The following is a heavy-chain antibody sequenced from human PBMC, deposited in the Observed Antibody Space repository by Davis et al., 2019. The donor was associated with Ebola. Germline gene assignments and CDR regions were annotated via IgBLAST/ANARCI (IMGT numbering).Heavy chain of an antibody. V-gene: IGHV1-18*01. D-gene: IGHD4-11*01. CDR3: ARDPSLEDYIYYYYYGMDV. CDR1: GYTFTSYG. CDR2: ISAYNGNT. Sequence: ASVKVSCKASGYTFTSYGISWVRQAPGQGLEWMGWISAYNGNTNYAQKLQGRVTMTTDTSTSTAYMELRSLRSDDTAVYYCARDPSLEDYIYYYYYGMDVWGQGTTVTVSS. J-gene: IGHJ6*02.